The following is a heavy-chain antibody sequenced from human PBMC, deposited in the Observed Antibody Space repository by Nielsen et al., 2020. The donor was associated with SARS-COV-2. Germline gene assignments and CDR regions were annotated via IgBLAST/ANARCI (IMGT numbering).Heavy chain of an antibody. D-gene: IGHD1-26*01. CDR1: GFPFSSFA. J-gene: IGHJ3*02. CDR3: AREDSWELLRTYDALDI. V-gene: IGHV3-30-3*01. Sequence: GESLKISCAASGFPFSSFAMHWVRQAPGQGLEWVAVISFDGSDEYSADSVKGRFTISRDNAKNTLYLQMTSLRTEDTAVYYCAREDSWELLRTYDALDIWGQGTMVSVSS. CDR2: ISFDGSDE.